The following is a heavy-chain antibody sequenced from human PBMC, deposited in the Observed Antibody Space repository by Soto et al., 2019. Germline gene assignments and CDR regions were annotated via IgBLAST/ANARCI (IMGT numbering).Heavy chain of an antibody. CDR2: IYYNGET. J-gene: IGHJ6*03. D-gene: IGHD3-10*01. CDR1: GGSINNGAYY. CDR3: AREFYSGNYYYMDV. V-gene: IGHV4-31*02. Sequence: SETLSLTCTVSGGSINNGAYYWSWVRQFPGKGLELIGYIYYNGETYYNPSLKSRVTISLDTSKNQFSLRLSSVTAADTAVYYCAREFYSGNYYYMDVCGKGTTVTVSS.